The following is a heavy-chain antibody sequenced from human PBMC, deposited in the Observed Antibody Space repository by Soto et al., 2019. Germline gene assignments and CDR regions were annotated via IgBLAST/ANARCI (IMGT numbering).Heavy chain of an antibody. CDR3: ARGGDGISPRHYSLDC. V-gene: IGHV5-51*01. J-gene: IGHJ4*02. Sequence: GESLKISCQGSGYRFSSYWIGWVRQRPGKGLEWMRLIWPGDSDTRYSPSFEGQVTISADKSINSTYLPWGSLKASAAAMYYRARGGDGISPRHYSLDCWGRGTLVTVSS. CDR1: GYRFSSYW. D-gene: IGHD3-16*01. CDR2: IWPGDSDT.